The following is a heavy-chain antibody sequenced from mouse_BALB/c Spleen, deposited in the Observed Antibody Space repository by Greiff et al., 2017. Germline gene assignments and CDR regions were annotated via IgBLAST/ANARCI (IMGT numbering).Heavy chain of an antibody. CDR3: ARVGGYYFDY. CDR1: GFTFSSYT. CDR2: ISNGGGST. V-gene: IGHV5-12-2*01. Sequence: EVQGVESGGGLVQPGGSLKLSCAASGFTFSSYTMSWVRQTPEKRLEWVAYISNGGGSTYYPDTVKGRFTISRDNAKNTLYLQMSSLKSEDTAMYYCARVGGYYFDYWGQGTTLTVSS. J-gene: IGHJ2*01. D-gene: IGHD4-1*01.